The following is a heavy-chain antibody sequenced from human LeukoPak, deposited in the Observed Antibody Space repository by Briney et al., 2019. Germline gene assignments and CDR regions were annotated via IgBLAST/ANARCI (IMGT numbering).Heavy chain of an antibody. J-gene: IGHJ4*02. D-gene: IGHD6-19*01. CDR2: INWSGGST. CDR3: ARVKAVAYYKGGFDY. V-gene: IGHV3-20*04. CDR1: GFGFDDYA. Sequence: PGGSLRLSCAASGFGFDDYAMSWVRQVPGKGLEWVSGINWSGGSTSYADSVKGRFTISRDNAKNSLYLQMNSLRAGDTALYYCARVKAVAYYKGGFDYWGQGTLVTVSS.